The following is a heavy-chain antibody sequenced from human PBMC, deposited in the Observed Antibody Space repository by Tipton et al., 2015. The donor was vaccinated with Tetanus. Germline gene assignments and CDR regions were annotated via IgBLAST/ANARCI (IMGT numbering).Heavy chain of an antibody. CDR1: GGSFSNYF. D-gene: IGHD3-22*01. V-gene: IGHV4-34*01. Sequence: GLVKLSETLSLTCAVYGGSFSNYFWRWIRQPPGKGLEWIGEISPSGNTNYNPSLKSRVTISADTSRNQFSLTLSSVTAADTAVYYCARDSYYSSRWSFADYWGQGTLVTVSS. CDR3: ARDSYYSSRWSFADY. J-gene: IGHJ4*02. CDR2: ISPSGNT.